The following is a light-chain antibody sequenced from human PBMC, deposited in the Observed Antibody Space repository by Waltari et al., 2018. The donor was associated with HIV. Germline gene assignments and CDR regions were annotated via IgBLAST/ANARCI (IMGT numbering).Light chain of an antibody. CDR1: ALSRHF. V-gene: IGLV3-25*03. CDR3: QSGHNSDSI. J-gene: IGLJ2*01. Sequence: SYELTQAPSVSVSPGQTAKITCSGAALSRHFVFWYQQKSGQAPRMMIFKDNERPSEIPGRLSASSSGSTSTLTISGVQAEDEADYYCQSGHNSDSIFGGGTKLTVL. CDR2: KDN.